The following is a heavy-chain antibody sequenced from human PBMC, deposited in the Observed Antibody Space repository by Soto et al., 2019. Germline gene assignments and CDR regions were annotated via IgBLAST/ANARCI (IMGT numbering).Heavy chain of an antibody. CDR3: ARDQRGRAVTTSYYYYGMDV. CDR1: GFTVSSNY. Sequence: GGSLRLSCAASGFTVSSNYMSWVRQAPGKGLEWVSVIYSGGSTYYADSVKGRFTISRDNSKNTLYLQMNSLRAEDTAVYYCARDQRGRAVTTSYYYYGMDVWGQGTTVTVSS. D-gene: IGHD4-17*01. CDR2: IYSGGST. V-gene: IGHV3-53*01. J-gene: IGHJ6*02.